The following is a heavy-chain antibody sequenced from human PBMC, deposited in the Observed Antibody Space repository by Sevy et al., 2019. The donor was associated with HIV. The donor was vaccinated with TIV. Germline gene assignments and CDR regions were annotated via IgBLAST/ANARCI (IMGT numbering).Heavy chain of an antibody. Sequence: GGSLRLSCAASGFTFSDYYMSWIRQAPGKGLEWLSYISGSDITIYYADSVKGRFTISRDNAKNSLYLQMNSLRAEDRAVYYCARDHVKDGDLGDYYYFAMDVWGQGTSVTVSS. CDR2: ISGSDITI. J-gene: IGHJ6*02. CDR1: GFTFSDYY. CDR3: ARDHVKDGDLGDYYYFAMDV. V-gene: IGHV3-11*01. D-gene: IGHD4-17*01.